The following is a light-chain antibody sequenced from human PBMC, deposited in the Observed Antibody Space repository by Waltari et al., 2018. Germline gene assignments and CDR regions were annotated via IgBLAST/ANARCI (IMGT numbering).Light chain of an antibody. J-gene: IGLJ3*02. Sequence: QLVLTQSPSASASLGASVKLTCTLSSGHSTNIIAWHQQQPEKGPRYLMKFNSDGSHSKGDQIPYRFSGSSSGAEHYLSISILQSEDEADYFCQTGGHGTWVFGGGTKLTVL. CDR2: FNSDGSH. V-gene: IGLV4-69*01. CDR1: SGHSTNI. CDR3: QTGGHGTWV.